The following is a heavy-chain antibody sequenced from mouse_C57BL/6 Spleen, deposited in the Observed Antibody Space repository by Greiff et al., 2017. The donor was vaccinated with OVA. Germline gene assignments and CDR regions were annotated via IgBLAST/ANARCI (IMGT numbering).Heavy chain of an antibody. CDR2: IYPGSGNT. CDR1: GYTFTDYY. J-gene: IGHJ3*01. D-gene: IGHD2-5*01. Sequence: VQLQQSGAELVRPGASVKLSCKASGYTFTDYYINWVKQRPGQGLEWIARIYPGSGNTYYNEKFKGKATLTAEKSSSTAYMQLSSLTSEDSAVYFCARDYSNYVRFAYWGQGTLVTVSA. V-gene: IGHV1-76*01. CDR3: ARDYSNYVRFAY.